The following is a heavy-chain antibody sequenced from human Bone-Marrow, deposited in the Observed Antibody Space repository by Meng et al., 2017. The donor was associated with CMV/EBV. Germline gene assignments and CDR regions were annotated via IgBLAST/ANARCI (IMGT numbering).Heavy chain of an antibody. D-gene: IGHD6-6*01. CDR2: ISSSSSYI. Sequence: GGSLRLSCAASGFTFSSYSMNWVRQAPGKGLEWVSSISSSSSYIYYADSVKGRFTISRDNSKNTLYLQMNSLRAEDTAVYYCAKSVNIAARPAYYYGMDVWGQGTTVTVSS. J-gene: IGHJ6*02. CDR1: GFTFSSYS. V-gene: IGHV3-21*04. CDR3: AKSVNIAARPAYYYGMDV.